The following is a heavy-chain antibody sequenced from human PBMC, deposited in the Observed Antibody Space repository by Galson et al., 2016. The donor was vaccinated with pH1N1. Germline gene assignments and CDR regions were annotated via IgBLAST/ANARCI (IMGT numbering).Heavy chain of an antibody. CDR2: MHPGGST. Sequence: ETLSLTCAVYGGSLSGTYWGWIRQSPGKGLEWIGEMHPGGSTNYNPSLKSRVSLFVDTSKNRFSLKLSSLTAADTALYFCARRKPNFDPHVIDFWGQGALVTVSS. CDR3: ARRKPNFDPHVIDF. V-gene: IGHV4-34*01. D-gene: IGHD3-9*01. J-gene: IGHJ4*02. CDR1: GGSLSGTY.